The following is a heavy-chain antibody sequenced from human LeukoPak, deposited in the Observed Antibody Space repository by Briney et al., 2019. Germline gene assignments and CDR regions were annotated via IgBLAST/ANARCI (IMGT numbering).Heavy chain of an antibody. V-gene: IGHV5-51*01. J-gene: IGHJ5*02. CDR1: GYSFTSYW. CDR2: IYPDDSDT. Sequence: GGSLRLSCAASGYSFTSYWIGWVRQMPGKGLEWMGIIYPDDSDTRHSPSFQGQVTISADKSISTAYLQWSSLKASDTAMYYCARMGLIAAAGTRGNWFDPWGQGTLVTVSS. CDR3: ARMGLIAAAGTRGNWFDP. D-gene: IGHD6-13*01.